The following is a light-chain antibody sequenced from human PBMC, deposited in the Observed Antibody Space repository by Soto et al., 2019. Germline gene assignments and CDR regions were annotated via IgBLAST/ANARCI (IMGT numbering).Light chain of an antibody. CDR1: QSISSY. Sequence: DIEMTQTTSSLSASVGDRVTITCRASQSISSYLNWFQQKPGKAPKLLIYAASGLQSGFPSSFSGSGSGTDFTLPISSLQPEAFATYYCQQSYSTPRTFGQGTRWIS. V-gene: IGKV1-39*01. J-gene: IGKJ1*01. CDR3: QQSYSTPRT. CDR2: AAS.